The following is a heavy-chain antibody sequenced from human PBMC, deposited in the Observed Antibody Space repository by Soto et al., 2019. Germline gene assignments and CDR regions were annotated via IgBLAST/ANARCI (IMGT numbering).Heavy chain of an antibody. V-gene: IGHV3-30*18. CDR1: GFTFSSYG. Sequence: VQLVESGGGVVQPGRSLRLSCAASGFTFSSYGMHWVRQAPGKGLEWVAVISYDGSNKYYADSVKGRFTISRDNSKNTLYLQMNSLRAEDTAVYYCANRGTVTKSMDYWGQGTLVTVSS. D-gene: IGHD4-17*01. CDR3: ANRGTVTKSMDY. CDR2: ISYDGSNK. J-gene: IGHJ4*02.